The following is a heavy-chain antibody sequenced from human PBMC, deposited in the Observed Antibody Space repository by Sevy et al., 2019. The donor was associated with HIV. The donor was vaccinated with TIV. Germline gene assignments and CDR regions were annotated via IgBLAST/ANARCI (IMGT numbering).Heavy chain of an antibody. Sequence: GGSLRLSCAASGFTFNFHGMHWVRQAPGKGLEWVAFIWHDGSNKYMADSVKGAFTISRDNSKNTLFLQMNSLTVEDTAVYYCAREYANSTRWLAPWGQGTLVTVSS. CDR1: GFTFNFHG. CDR2: IWHDGSNK. D-gene: IGHD2-2*01. CDR3: AREYANSTRWLAP. J-gene: IGHJ5*02. V-gene: IGHV3-30*02.